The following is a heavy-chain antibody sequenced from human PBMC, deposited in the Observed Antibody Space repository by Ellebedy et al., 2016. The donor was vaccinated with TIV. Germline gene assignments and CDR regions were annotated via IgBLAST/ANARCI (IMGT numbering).Heavy chain of an antibody. Sequence: ASVKVSXXASGYTFTNYYMHWVRQDPGHGLEWMGIINSRGGSTNYAQKFQGRVTMTRDTSTSTVYMELSSLRSEDTAVYYCAREGLASSGYWFDYWGQGTLVTVSS. J-gene: IGHJ4*02. CDR1: GYTFTNYY. V-gene: IGHV1-46*01. CDR2: INSRGGST. D-gene: IGHD3-22*01. CDR3: AREGLASSGYWFDY.